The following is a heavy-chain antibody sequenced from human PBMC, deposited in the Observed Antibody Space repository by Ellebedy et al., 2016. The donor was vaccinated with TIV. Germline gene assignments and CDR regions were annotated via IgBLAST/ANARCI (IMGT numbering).Heavy chain of an antibody. V-gene: IGHV3-23*01. CDR2: ISGIDGST. J-gene: IGHJ3*02. D-gene: IGHD6-19*01. CDR1: GSGLNNHI. CDR3: GREGHTSGRCGAYDI. Sequence: PGGSLRLSCVVSGSGLNNHIITWVRQAPGKGLEWVSVISGIDGSTYYSDSVKCRFFISLDHSKNTVFLKLNSLRDAATAQYFCGREGHTSGRCGAYDIWGQGTMVTVAS.